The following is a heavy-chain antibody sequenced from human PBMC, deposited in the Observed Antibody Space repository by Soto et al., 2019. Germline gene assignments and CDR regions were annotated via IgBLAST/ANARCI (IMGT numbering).Heavy chain of an antibody. CDR3: AAAEVDY. V-gene: IGHV3-74*03. Sequence: GGSLRLSCAASGFTFGDYWMHWVRQPPGKGPEWVSRMTGDGRTTQYADSVKGRFTASRDNAKSTLYLQMNSLRAEDTAVYYCAAAEVDYWGPGTLVTVSS. D-gene: IGHD6-25*01. CDR1: GFTFGDYW. J-gene: IGHJ4*02. CDR2: MTGDGRTT.